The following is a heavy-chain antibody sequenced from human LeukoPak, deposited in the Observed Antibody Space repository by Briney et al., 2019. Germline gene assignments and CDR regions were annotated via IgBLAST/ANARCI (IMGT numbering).Heavy chain of an antibody. J-gene: IGHJ4*02. CDR1: GYTFTVYY. CDR2: INPNSGGT. D-gene: IGHD6-19*01. CDR3: ARASSGMAGTTPFDY. Sequence: ASVKVSCKASGYTFTVYYMHWVRQAPGPGLEWMGWINPNSGGTNYAQKFQGRVTMTRDTSISTAYMELSRLRSDDTAVYYCARASSGMAGTTPFDYWGQGTLVTVSS. V-gene: IGHV1-2*02.